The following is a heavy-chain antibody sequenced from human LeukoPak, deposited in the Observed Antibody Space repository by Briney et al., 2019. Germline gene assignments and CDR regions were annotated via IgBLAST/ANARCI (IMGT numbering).Heavy chain of an antibody. Sequence: ASVKVSCKASGYTFTSYGISWVRQAPGQGLEWMGWISAYNGNTNYAQELQGRVTMTTDTSTSTAYMELRSLRSDDTAVYYCARYHVLRFLEWPTRNGMDVWGQGTTVTVS. CDR3: ARYHVLRFLEWPTRNGMDV. CDR2: ISAYNGNT. J-gene: IGHJ6*02. CDR1: GYTFTSYG. V-gene: IGHV1-18*01. D-gene: IGHD3-3*01.